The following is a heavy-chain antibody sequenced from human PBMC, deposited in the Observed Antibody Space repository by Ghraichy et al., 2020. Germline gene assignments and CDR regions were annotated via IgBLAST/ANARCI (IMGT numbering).Heavy chain of an antibody. J-gene: IGHJ4*02. CDR3: ARGPRYGDYKNLDY. CDR2: INHSGST. V-gene: IGHV4-34*01. CDR1: GGSFSGYY. D-gene: IGHD4-17*01. Sequence: SETLSLTCAVYGGSFSGYYWSWIRQPPGKGLEWIGEINHSGSTNYNPSLKSRVTISVDTSKNQFSLKLSSVTAADTAVYYCARGPRYGDYKNLDYWGQGTLVTVSS.